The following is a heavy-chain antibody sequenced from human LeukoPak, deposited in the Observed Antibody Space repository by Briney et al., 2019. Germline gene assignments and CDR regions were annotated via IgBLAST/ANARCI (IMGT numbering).Heavy chain of an antibody. CDR1: GGSFSGYY. V-gene: IGHV4-34*01. J-gene: IGHJ4*02. Sequence: SETLSLTXAVYGGSFSGYYWSWIRQPPGKGLEWIGEINHSGSTNYNPSLKSRVTISVDTSKNQFSLELSSVTAADTAVYYCARLGSGSYLHWGQGTLVTVSS. CDR2: INHSGST. D-gene: IGHD3-10*01. CDR3: ARLGSGSYLH.